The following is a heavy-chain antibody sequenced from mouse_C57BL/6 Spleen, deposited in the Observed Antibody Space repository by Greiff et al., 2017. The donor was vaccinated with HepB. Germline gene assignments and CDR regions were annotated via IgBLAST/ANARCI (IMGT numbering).Heavy chain of an antibody. V-gene: IGHV5-4*01. Sequence: EVQLVESGGGLVKPGGSLKLSCAASGFTFSSYAMSWVRQTPEKRLEWVATISDGGSYTYYPDNVKGRFTISRDNAKNNLYLQMSHLKSEDTAMYYCARGDLYFDVWGTGTTVTVSS. J-gene: IGHJ1*03. CDR2: ISDGGSYT. CDR1: GFTFSSYA. CDR3: ARGDLYFDV.